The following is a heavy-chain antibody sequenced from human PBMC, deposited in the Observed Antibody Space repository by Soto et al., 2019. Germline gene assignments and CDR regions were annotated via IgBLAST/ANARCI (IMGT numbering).Heavy chain of an antibody. Sequence: QVQLVQSGAEVKKPGASVKVSCKASGYTFTSYDINWVRQATGQGLEWMGWMNPNSGNTGYAQKFQGRVTMATNTSISTAYMELSSLRSEDTAVYYWARERSSSWRFDYWGQGTLVTVSA. CDR1: GYTFTSYD. J-gene: IGHJ4*02. CDR3: ARERSSSWRFDY. D-gene: IGHD6-13*01. V-gene: IGHV1-8*01. CDR2: MNPNSGNT.